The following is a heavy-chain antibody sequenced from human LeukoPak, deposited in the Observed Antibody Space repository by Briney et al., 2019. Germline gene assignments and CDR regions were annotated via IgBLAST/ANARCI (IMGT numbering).Heavy chain of an antibody. Sequence: SVKVSCKASGGTFSSYAISWVRQAPGQGLEWMGRIIPILGIANYAQKFQGRVTITADKSTSTAYMELSSLRSEDTAVYYCARDSSLRITIFGVVIDYYGIDVWGQGTTVTVSS. CDR3: ARDSSLRITIFGVVIDYYGIDV. D-gene: IGHD3-3*01. V-gene: IGHV1-69*04. CDR1: GGTFSSYA. J-gene: IGHJ6*02. CDR2: IIPILGIA.